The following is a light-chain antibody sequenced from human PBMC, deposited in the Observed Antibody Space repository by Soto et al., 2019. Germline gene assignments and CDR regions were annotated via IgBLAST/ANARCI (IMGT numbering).Light chain of an antibody. V-gene: IGLV1-44*01. CDR2: SNN. Sequence: QSALTQPPSASGTPGQRVTISCSGSNSNIRSNTVNWYQQLPGTAPKLLIYSNNQRPSGVPDRFSGSKSCTSASLAISGLQSEDEADYYCAVWDDSLNGYVFGTGTKVTVL. J-gene: IGLJ1*01. CDR3: AVWDDSLNGYV. CDR1: NSNIRSNT.